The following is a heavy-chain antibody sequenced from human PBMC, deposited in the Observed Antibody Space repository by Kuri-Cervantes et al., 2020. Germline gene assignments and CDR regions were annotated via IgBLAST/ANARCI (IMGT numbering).Heavy chain of an antibody. Sequence: GGSMRLSCAASGFTSSSYAISWVRQAPGKGLEWVSAISGSGGSTYYADSVKGRFTISRDNAKNSLYLQMNSLRAEDTAVYYCARDRNDILTGWFDPWGQGTLVTVSS. J-gene: IGHJ5*02. CDR3: ARDRNDILTGWFDP. CDR2: ISGSGGST. CDR1: GFTSSSYA. V-gene: IGHV3-23*01. D-gene: IGHD3-9*01.